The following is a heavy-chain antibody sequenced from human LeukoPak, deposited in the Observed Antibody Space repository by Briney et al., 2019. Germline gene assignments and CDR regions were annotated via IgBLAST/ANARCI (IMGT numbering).Heavy chain of an antibody. J-gene: IGHJ4*02. Sequence: SQTLSLTCAISGDSVSSNSAAWNWIRQSPSRRLEWLGRTYYRSKWYNDYAVSMKSRITINPDTSKDQFSLQLNSVTPEDTAVYYCARDAGSGWSSFDYWGQGTLVTVSS. V-gene: IGHV6-1*01. CDR1: GDSVSSNSAA. CDR2: TYYRSKWYN. CDR3: ARDAGSGWSSFDY. D-gene: IGHD6-19*01.